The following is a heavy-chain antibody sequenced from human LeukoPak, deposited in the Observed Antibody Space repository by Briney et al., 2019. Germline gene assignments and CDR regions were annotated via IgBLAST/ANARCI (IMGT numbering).Heavy chain of an antibody. Sequence: GGSLRLSCVASGFKFTDYAIHWVRQVPGRGLEWVAVVWFDGSYELYADSVKGRFTISRDDSRSTVNLQMESLRAEDTAPYYCARDLGGRGIPVYYFDYWGQGTQVTVSS. CDR1: GFKFTDYA. CDR2: VWFDGSYE. J-gene: IGHJ4*02. CDR3: ARDLGGRGIPVYYFDY. V-gene: IGHV3-33*08. D-gene: IGHD4-23*01.